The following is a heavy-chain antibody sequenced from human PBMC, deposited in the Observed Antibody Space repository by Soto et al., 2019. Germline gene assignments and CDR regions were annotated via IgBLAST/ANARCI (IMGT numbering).Heavy chain of an antibody. D-gene: IGHD3-10*02. CDR2: SSNSGTFT. V-gene: IGHV3-11*03. CDR3: SGLGANSNVLDF. J-gene: IGHJ4*02. Sequence: GGYPGISCAAYGFTLSDHYLSWIRQAPGKGLEWISFSSNSGTFTKYADSVKGRFTISRDNAKNSLYLQINSLRGEYTAIYCFSGLGANSNVLDFWGPGTSITVS. CDR1: GFTLSDHY.